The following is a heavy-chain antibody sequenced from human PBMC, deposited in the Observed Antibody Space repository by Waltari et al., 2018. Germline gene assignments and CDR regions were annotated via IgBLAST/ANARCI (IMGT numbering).Heavy chain of an antibody. CDR1: GGAIRSGQYY. Sequence: QVQLQESGPGLVEPSQTLSLTCTVSGGAIRSGQYYWGWIRQPAGKGLELIGRFHTSGSTEYSPSLRSRLNISLDTSNHQFSLKMTSVTAADTAVYFCARTSASGGYWGPGTVVTVSS. CDR2: FHTSGST. V-gene: IGHV4-61*02. J-gene: IGHJ4*02. CDR3: ARTSASGGY. D-gene: IGHD3-10*01.